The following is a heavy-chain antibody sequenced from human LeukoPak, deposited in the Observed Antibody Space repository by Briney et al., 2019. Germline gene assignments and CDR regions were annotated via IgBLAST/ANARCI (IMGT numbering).Heavy chain of an antibody. CDR1: RFTFSSYW. J-gene: IGHJ4*02. Sequence: PGGSLRLSCAASRFTFSSYWMSWVRQAPGKGLEWVSFISSSSSYIYYADSVKGRFTISRDNAKNSLYLQMNSLRAEDTAVYYCTRDEDFYSSSSDYWGQGTLVTVSS. CDR3: TRDEDFYSSSSDY. CDR2: ISSSSSYI. V-gene: IGHV3-21*01. D-gene: IGHD6-6*01.